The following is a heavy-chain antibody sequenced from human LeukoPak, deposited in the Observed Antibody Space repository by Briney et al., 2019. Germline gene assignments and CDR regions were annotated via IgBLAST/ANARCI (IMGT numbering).Heavy chain of an antibody. CDR3: ARENPSGYYNRPIDY. J-gene: IGHJ4*02. V-gene: IGHV4-59*01. D-gene: IGHD3-22*01. Sequence: PSETLSLTCTVSGSSISSYYWSWIRQPPGKGLEWIGDIYYSGSIKYNPSLKSRVTMSVDTSKNQFSLKLSSVTAADTAIYYCARENPSGYYNRPIDYWGQGTLVTVSS. CDR1: GSSISSYY. CDR2: IYYSGSI.